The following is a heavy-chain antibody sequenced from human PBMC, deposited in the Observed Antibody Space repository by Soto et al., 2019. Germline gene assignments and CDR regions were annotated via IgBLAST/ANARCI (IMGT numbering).Heavy chain of an antibody. CDR1: GYTFTSYA. D-gene: IGHD3-10*01. V-gene: IGHV1-3*01. J-gene: IGHJ6*02. Sequence: ASVKVSCKASGYTFTSYAMHWVRQAPGQRLEWMGWINAGNGNTKYSQKFQGRVTITRDTSASTAYMELSSLRSEDTAVYYCARDYGSGSYRGYYYGMDVWGQGTTVTVSS. CDR2: INAGNGNT. CDR3: ARDYGSGSYRGYYYGMDV.